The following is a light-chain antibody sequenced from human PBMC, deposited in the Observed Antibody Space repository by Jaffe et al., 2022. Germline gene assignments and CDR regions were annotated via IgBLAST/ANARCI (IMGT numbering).Light chain of an antibody. CDR3: CSYAGSYTLV. CDR1: SSDVGGYDY. Sequence: QSALTQPRSVSGSPGQSVTISCTGTSSDVGGYDYVSWYQHHPGKAPKFMIYAVSKRPSGVPDRFSGSKSGNTASLTISGLQAEDEADYYCCSYAGSYTLVFGGGTKLTVL. V-gene: IGLV2-11*01. CDR2: AVS. J-gene: IGLJ3*02.